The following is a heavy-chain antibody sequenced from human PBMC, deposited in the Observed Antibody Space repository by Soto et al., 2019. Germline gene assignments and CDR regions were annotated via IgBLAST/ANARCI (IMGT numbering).Heavy chain of an antibody. D-gene: IGHD6-19*01. CDR2: IHYSGST. CDR3: ARYSRRWYDYFDY. V-gene: IGHV4-39*01. CDR1: GGSISSSSYY. Sequence: SETLSLTCSVSGGSISSSSYYWGWIRQPPGKGLEWIGTIHYSGSTYYNSSLRSRVTISVDMSKNQFSLKLTSVTAADTAVYYCARYSRRWYDYFDYSGQGTMVTVSS. J-gene: IGHJ4*02.